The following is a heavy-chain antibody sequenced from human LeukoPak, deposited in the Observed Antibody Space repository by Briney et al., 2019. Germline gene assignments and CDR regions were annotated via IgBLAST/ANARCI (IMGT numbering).Heavy chain of an antibody. D-gene: IGHD4-23*01. Sequence: PSETLSLTCTVSGGSISSGGYYWSWIRQPPGKGLEWIGEINHSGSTNYNPSLKSRVTISVDTSKNQFSLKLSSVTAADTAVYYCARGHYGGNPWWYFDLWGRGTLVTVSS. CDR2: INHSGST. CDR3: ARGHYGGNPWWYFDL. J-gene: IGHJ2*01. V-gene: IGHV4-39*07. CDR1: GGSISSGGYY.